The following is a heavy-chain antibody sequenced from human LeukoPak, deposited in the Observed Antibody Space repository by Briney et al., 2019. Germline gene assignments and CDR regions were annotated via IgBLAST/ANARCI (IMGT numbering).Heavy chain of an antibody. D-gene: IGHD2-15*01. CDR2: ILYDGTNK. CDR1: GFTFSICP. CDR3: AREGCGGCSCDASY. V-gene: IGHV3-30*04. Sequence: GGSLRLSCAASGFTFSICPMHWVRQAPGKGLEWVALILYDGTNKYYADSVKGRFTTSRDSSKNRLYLQMNSLRPEDTAVYYCAREGCGGCSCDASYWGQGTLVTVSS. J-gene: IGHJ4*02.